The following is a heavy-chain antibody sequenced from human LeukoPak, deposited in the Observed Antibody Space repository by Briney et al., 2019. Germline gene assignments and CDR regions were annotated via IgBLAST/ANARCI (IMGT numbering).Heavy chain of an antibody. CDR2: IYYSGST. D-gene: IGHD6-6*01. Sequence: PSETLSLTCTVSGGSISSYYWSWIRQPPGKGLEWIGYIYYSGSTNYNPSLKSRVTISVDTSKNQFSLKLSSVTAADTAVYYCARGLGYSSSLFDYWGQGTLVTVSS. CDR3: ARGLGYSSSLFDY. CDR1: GGSISSYY. J-gene: IGHJ4*02. V-gene: IGHV4-59*01.